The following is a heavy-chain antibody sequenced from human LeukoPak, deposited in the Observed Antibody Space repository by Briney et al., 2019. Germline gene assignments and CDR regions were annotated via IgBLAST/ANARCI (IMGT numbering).Heavy chain of an antibody. J-gene: IGHJ4*02. Sequence: ASVKVSCKASGYTLTGYYMHWVRQAPGQGLEWMGWINPNSGGTNYAQKFQGRVTMTRDTSISTAYMELSRLRSDDTAVYYCARAGKYYDFWSGYYYFDYWGQGTLVTVSS. D-gene: IGHD3-3*01. CDR1: GYTLTGYY. V-gene: IGHV1-2*02. CDR3: ARAGKYYDFWSGYYYFDY. CDR2: INPNSGGT.